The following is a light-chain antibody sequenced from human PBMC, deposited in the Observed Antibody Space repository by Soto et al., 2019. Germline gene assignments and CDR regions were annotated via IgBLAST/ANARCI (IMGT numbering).Light chain of an antibody. CDR1: QGIRNN. J-gene: IGKJ4*01. V-gene: IGKV1-17*01. CDR2: KAS. CDR3: QQHADYPIT. Sequence: DIQMTQSPSSLFASVGDRVTITCRASQGIRNNLGWFQQKPGKAPNLLIYKASTLEAGVPSRFSGSASGTEFTLTISSLQPDDFATYYCQQHADYPITFGGGTKVDIK.